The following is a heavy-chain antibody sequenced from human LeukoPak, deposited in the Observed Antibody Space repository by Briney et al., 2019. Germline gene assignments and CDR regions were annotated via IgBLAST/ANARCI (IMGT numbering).Heavy chain of an antibody. J-gene: IGHJ6*03. CDR3: ARPAAGRPYYYMDV. CDR2: INPSGGST. CDR1: GYTFTGYY. D-gene: IGHD6-13*01. V-gene: IGHV1-46*01. Sequence: ASVKVSCKASGYTFTGYYIHWVRQAPGQGLEWMGIINPSGGSTSYAQKFQGRVTMTRDMSTSTVYMELSSLRSEDTAVYYCARPAAGRPYYYMDVWGKGTTVTVSS.